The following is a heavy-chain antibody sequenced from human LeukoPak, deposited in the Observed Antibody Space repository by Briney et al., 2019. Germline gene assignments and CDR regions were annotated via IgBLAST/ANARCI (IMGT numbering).Heavy chain of an antibody. Sequence: PGGSLRLSCATSGFTFSGHYMAWIRQAPGKGLEWISYISNNNRYTNYADSVKGRFTISRDNAKNSLYLQMDSLRAEDTAVYYCAKERFSSWHSNWFAPGGQGTLVTVS. J-gene: IGHJ5*02. CDR1: GFTFSGHY. CDR2: ISNNNRYT. D-gene: IGHD6-13*01. V-gene: IGHV3-11*06. CDR3: AKERFSSWHSNWFAP.